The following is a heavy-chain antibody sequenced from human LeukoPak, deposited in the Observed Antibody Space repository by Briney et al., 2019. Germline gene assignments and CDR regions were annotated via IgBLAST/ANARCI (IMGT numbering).Heavy chain of an antibody. CDR2: IYYSGST. Sequence: SETLSLTCTVSGGSVSSGSYYWSWTRQPPGKGLEWIGYIYYSGSTNYNPSLKSRVTISVDTSKNQFSLKLSSVTAADTAVYYCARSSSSSDYWGQGTLVTVSS. CDR1: GGSVSSGSYY. J-gene: IGHJ4*02. V-gene: IGHV4-61*01. D-gene: IGHD6-6*01. CDR3: ARSSSSSDY.